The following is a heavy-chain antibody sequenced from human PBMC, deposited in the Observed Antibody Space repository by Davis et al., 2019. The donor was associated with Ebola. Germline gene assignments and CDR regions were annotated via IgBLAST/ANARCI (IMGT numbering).Heavy chain of an antibody. V-gene: IGHV3-53*01. Sequence: GESLKISCAASGFTFSSNYMSWVRQAPGKGLEWVSVIYSGRSTYYADSVRGRFTFSRVNSKNTLYLQMNSLRAEDTAVYYCASAHKWELFGRYGMDVWGQGTTVTVSS. CDR2: IYSGRST. CDR1: GFTFSSNY. D-gene: IGHD1-26*01. CDR3: ASAHKWELFGRYGMDV. J-gene: IGHJ6*02.